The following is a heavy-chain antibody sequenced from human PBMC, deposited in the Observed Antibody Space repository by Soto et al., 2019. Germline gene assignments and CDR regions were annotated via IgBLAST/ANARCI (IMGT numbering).Heavy chain of an antibody. D-gene: IGHD6-19*01. CDR1: GLIFSDYH. CDR2: IIRKANSYTT. CDR3: AMLGGWSGGSSGMDV. V-gene: IGHV3-72*01. J-gene: IGHJ6*02. Sequence: EVQLVESGGGLVQPGGSLRLSCAASGLIFSDYHMDWVRQAPGQGLEWVGRIIRKANSYTTEYAASVKGRFTISRDDSKNPLYLQMNSLKSEDTAVYYCAMLGGWSGGSSGMDVWGQGTTVTVSS.